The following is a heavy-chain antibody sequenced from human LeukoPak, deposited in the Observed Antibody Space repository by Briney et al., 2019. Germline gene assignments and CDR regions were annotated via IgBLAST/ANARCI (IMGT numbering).Heavy chain of an antibody. Sequence: GRSLRLSCAASGFTFSSYGMHWVRQAPGKGLEWVAVIWYDGSNKYYADSVKGRFTISRDNSKNTLYLQMNSPRAEDTAVYYCARAHPPYYYDRVPFDYWGQGTLVTVSS. CDR3: ARAHPPYYYDRVPFDY. CDR1: GFTFSSYG. CDR2: IWYDGSNK. V-gene: IGHV3-33*01. J-gene: IGHJ4*02. D-gene: IGHD3-22*01.